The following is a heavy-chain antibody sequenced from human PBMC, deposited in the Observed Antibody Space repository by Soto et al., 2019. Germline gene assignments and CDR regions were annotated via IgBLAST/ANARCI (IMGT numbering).Heavy chain of an antibody. J-gene: IGHJ3*02. V-gene: IGHV3-30*18. CDR3: AKDYGVPYYDILTAGAAFDI. CDR1: GFTFSSYG. D-gene: IGHD3-9*01. Sequence: GGSLRLSCAASGFTFSSYGMHWVRQAPGKGLEWVAVISYDGSNKYYADTVKGRFTISRDNSKNTLYLQMNSLRAEDTAVYYCAKDYGVPYYDILTAGAAFDIWGQGTMVTVSS. CDR2: ISYDGSNK.